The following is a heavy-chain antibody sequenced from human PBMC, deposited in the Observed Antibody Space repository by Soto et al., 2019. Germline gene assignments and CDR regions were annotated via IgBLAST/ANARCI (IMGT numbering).Heavy chain of an antibody. V-gene: IGHV3-53*02. Sequence: EVQLLETGGGLIQPGGSLRLSCAASGFTVSSNYMSWVRQAPGQGLEWVSFIYSGGRTYYADSVKGRFTISRDNSKNTLYLQMNSLRAEVTAVYYCAREAICSDHFDYWGQGTLVIVSS. CDR3: AREAICSDHFDY. J-gene: IGHJ4*02. D-gene: IGHD2-15*01. CDR2: IYSGGRT. CDR1: GFTVSSNY.